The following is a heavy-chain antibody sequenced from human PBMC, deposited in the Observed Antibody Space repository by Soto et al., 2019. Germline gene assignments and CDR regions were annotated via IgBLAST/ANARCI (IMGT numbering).Heavy chain of an antibody. V-gene: IGHV3-53*01. CDR3: ARANSGYDAHFDY. D-gene: IGHD5-12*01. CDR2: IYSGGST. CDR1: GFTVSSNY. Sequence: EVQLVESGGGLIQPGGSLRLSCAASGFTVSSNYMSWVRQAPGKGLEWVSVIYSGGSTYYADCVKGRFTISRDNSKNTLYLQMNSLRAEDTAVYYCARANSGYDAHFDYWGQGTLVTVSS. J-gene: IGHJ4*02.